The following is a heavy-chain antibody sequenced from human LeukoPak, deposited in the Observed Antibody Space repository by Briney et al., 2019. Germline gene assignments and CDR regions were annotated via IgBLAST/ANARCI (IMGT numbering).Heavy chain of an antibody. CDR1: GGSFSGYY. CDR2: INHSGST. J-gene: IGHJ6*02. V-gene: IGHV4-34*01. Sequence: KPSETLSLTCAVYGGSFSGYYWSWIRQPPGKGLEWIGEINHSGSTNYNPSLKSRVTISVDTSKNQFSLKLSSVTAADTAVYYCARGTVGATTAPGMDVWGQGTTVTVSS. D-gene: IGHD1-26*01. CDR3: ARGTVGATTAPGMDV.